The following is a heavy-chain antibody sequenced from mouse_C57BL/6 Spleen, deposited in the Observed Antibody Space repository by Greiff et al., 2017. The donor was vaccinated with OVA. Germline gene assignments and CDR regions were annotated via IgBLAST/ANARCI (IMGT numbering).Heavy chain of an antibody. CDR2: ISSGSSTI. D-gene: IGHD2-4*01. CDR3: ARGDYDYAMDY. CDR1: GFTFSDYG. Sequence: DVKLVESGGGLVKPGGSLKLSCAASGFTFSDYGMHWVRQAPEKGLEWVAYISSGSSTIYYADTVKGRFTISRDNAKNTLFLQMTSLRSEDTAMYYCARGDYDYAMDYWGQGTSVTVSS. V-gene: IGHV5-17*01. J-gene: IGHJ4*01.